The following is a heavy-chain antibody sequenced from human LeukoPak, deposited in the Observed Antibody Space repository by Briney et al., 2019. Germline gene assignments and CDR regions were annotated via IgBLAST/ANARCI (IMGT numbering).Heavy chain of an antibody. V-gene: IGHV1-18*01. J-gene: IGHJ5*02. D-gene: IGHD2-8*01. CDR1: GYIFTSYG. CDR3: VRDIQWRFDP. Sequence: ASVKVSCKATGYIFTSYGISWVRQAPGQGLEWMGWISTNKGNTNYAQRLQGRVTMTTDTSTSTAYMELRSLRSDDTAIYYCVRDIQWRFDPWGQGTLVTVSS. CDR2: ISTNKGNT.